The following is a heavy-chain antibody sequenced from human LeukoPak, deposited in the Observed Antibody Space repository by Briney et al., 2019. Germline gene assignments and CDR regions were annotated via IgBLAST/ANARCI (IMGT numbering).Heavy chain of an antibody. CDR2: IAIAGDT. CDR3: ARGNILTGYEY. Sequence: GGSLRPSCAASGFTFSTYDMHWVRQPTGKGLEWVSAIAIAGDTYYAGSVKGRFTISRENAKNSLYLQMNSLRAGDSAVYYCARGNILTGYEYWGQGILVTVSS. CDR1: GFTFSTYD. V-gene: IGHV3-13*01. J-gene: IGHJ4*02. D-gene: IGHD3-9*01.